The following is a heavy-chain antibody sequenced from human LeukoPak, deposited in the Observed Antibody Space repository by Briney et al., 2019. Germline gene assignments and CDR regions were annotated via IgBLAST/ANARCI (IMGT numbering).Heavy chain of an antibody. CDR2: IKEDGSER. J-gene: IGHJ3*02. D-gene: IGHD1-26*01. CDR1: GFTFSSYW. CDR3: AREGLGSYSDAFDT. V-gene: IGHV3-7*01. Sequence: PGGSLRLSCATSGFTFSSYWMSWVRQAPEKGLEWVANIKEDGSERYYADSVKGRFTMSRDNAKNSLYLQMNSLRAEDTAVYYCAREGLGSYSDAFDTWGQGTMVTVSS.